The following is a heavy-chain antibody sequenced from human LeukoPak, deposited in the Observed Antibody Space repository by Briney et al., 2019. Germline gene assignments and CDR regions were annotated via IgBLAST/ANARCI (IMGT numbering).Heavy chain of an antibody. Sequence: KSSETLSLTCTVAGYSISSGYYWGWIRQPPGKGLEWIGSIYHSGSTYYNPSLKSRVSISVDTSKNQFSLKLSSVTAADTAVYYCARDPPQYSGYDLLRPKRGYWGQGTLVTVSS. J-gene: IGHJ4*02. D-gene: IGHD5-12*01. CDR3: ARDPPQYSGYDLLRPKRGY. CDR1: GYSISSGYY. V-gene: IGHV4-38-2*02. CDR2: IYHSGST.